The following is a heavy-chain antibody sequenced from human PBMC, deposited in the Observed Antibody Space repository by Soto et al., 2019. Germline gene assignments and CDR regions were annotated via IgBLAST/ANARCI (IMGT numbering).Heavy chain of an antibody. Sequence: ASVKVSCKASGGTFSSYAISWVRQAPGQGLEWMGGIIPIFGTANYAQKFQGRVTITADKSTSTAYMELSSLRSEDTAVYYCARGRDYEYYYYYGMDVWGQGTTVTVSS. CDR2: IIPIFGTA. V-gene: IGHV1-69*06. D-gene: IGHD4-17*01. CDR3: ARGRDYEYYYYYGMDV. CDR1: GGTFSSYA. J-gene: IGHJ6*02.